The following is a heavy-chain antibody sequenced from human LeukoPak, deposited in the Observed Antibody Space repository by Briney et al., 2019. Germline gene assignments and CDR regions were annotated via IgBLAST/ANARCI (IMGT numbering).Heavy chain of an antibody. J-gene: IGHJ3*02. V-gene: IGHV4-59*01. CDR1: GGSISNYF. Sequence: PSDTLSLTCTVSGGSISNYFWTWIRQPPGQGLEWIGYVYYSGNTNYNPSLRSRVTISIDTSKNQFSLNLKSVTAADTAMYYCAREGLAARRGAFDIWGQGTVVTVSS. CDR2: VYYSGNT. D-gene: IGHD6-6*01. CDR3: AREGLAARRGAFDI.